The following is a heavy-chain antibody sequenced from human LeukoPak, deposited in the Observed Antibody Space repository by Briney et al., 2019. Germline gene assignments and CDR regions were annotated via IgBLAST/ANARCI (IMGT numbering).Heavy chain of an antibody. Sequence: ASVKVSCKASGYTFTSYYMHWVRQAPGQGLEWMGWINPNSGGTNYAQKFQGRVTMTRDTSISTAYMELSRLRSDDTAVYYCARDREYSSSSLLGAFDIWGQGTMVTVSS. CDR3: ARDREYSSSSLLGAFDI. D-gene: IGHD6-6*01. V-gene: IGHV1-2*02. J-gene: IGHJ3*02. CDR2: INPNSGGT. CDR1: GYTFTSYY.